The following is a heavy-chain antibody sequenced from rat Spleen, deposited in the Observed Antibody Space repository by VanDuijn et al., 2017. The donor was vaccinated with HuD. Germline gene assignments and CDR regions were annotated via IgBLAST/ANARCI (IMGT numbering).Heavy chain of an antibody. Sequence: EVQLVESGGGLVQPGRSLKLSCAASGFTFSNYGMHWIRQAPTKGLEWVASISPSGGSTYYRDSVRARFTISRDNGKNTLYLQMDSLRSEDTATYYCARHYGGYSEYVMDAWGQGASVTVSS. D-gene: IGHD1-11*01. CDR2: ISPSGGST. V-gene: IGHV5-19*01. J-gene: IGHJ4*01. CDR3: ARHYGGYSEYVMDA. CDR1: GFTFSNYG.